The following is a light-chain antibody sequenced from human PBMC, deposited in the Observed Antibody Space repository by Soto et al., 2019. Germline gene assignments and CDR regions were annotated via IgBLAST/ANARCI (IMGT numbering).Light chain of an antibody. CDR3: CSYAGSRTL. CDR2: EGS. CDR1: SSDVGSYNL. J-gene: IGLJ1*01. Sequence: QSVLTQPASVSGSPGQSITISCTGTSSDVGSYNLVSWYQQHPGKAPKLMIYEGSKRPSGVSNRFSGSKSGNTASLTISGLQAGDEADYYCCSYAGSRTLFGTGTKVTVL. V-gene: IGLV2-23*01.